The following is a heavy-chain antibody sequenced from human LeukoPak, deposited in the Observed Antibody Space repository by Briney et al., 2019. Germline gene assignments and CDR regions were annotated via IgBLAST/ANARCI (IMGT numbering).Heavy chain of an antibody. CDR3: ARVAGSYLYY. CDR1: GGTFSSYA. V-gene: IGHV1-69*04. CDR2: IIPILGIA. D-gene: IGHD1-26*01. Sequence: SVKVSCKASGGTFSSYAIIWVRQAPGQGLEWMGRIIPILGIANYAQKFQGRVTITADKSTSTAYMELSSLRFEDTAVYYCARVAGSYLYYWGQGTLVTVSS. J-gene: IGHJ4*02.